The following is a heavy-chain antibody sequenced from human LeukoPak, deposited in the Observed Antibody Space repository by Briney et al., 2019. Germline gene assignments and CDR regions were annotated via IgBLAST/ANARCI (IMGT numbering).Heavy chain of an antibody. V-gene: IGHV3-30*04. CDR3: VRERFHGSGAPRYDY. D-gene: IGHD3-10*01. J-gene: IGHJ4*02. Sequence: GGSLRLSCAASGFTFSNYAMHWVRQAPGKGLEWVGVIFYDGSMKYYADSVKGRFTISRDNSKNTLYLQMNGLRAEDTAVYYCVRERFHGSGAPRYDYWGQGTLVTVSS. CDR2: IFYDGSMK. CDR1: GFTFSNYA.